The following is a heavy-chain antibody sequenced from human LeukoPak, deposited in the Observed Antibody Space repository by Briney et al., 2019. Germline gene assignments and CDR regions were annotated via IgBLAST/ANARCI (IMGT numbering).Heavy chain of an antibody. V-gene: IGHV4-39*07. CDR3: ARGLTVTTGEHWFDP. D-gene: IGHD4-17*01. CDR1: GGSISSSSYY. Sequence: SETLSLTCTVSGGSISSSSYYWGWIRQPPGKGLEWIGSIYYSGSTYYNPSLKSRVTISVDTSKNQFSLKLSSVTAADTAVYYCARGLTVTTGEHWFDPWGQGTLVTVSS. CDR2: IYYSGST. J-gene: IGHJ5*02.